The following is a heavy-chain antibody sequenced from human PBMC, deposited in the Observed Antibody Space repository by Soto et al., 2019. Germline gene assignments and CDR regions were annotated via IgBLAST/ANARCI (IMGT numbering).Heavy chain of an antibody. D-gene: IGHD2-15*01. Sequence: GASVKVSCKASGYTFASYARHWVRQAPGQRLEWMGWINAGNGNTKYSQKFQGRVTITRDTSASTAYMELSSLRSEDTAVYYCARDLGGWPDYWGQGTLLTVSS. CDR3: ARDLGGWPDY. J-gene: IGHJ4*02. CDR2: INAGNGNT. CDR1: GYTFASYA. V-gene: IGHV1-3*01.